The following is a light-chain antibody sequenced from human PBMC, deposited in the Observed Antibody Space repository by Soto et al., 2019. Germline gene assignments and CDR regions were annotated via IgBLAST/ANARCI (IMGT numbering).Light chain of an antibody. CDR1: QSVTSR. J-gene: IGKJ4*01. CDR3: QQYNSYSLT. Sequence: DIQMTQSPSTLSASVGDRGTITCRASQSVTSRLAWDQQNPGKAPKLLIYGASNLESGVPSRLSGSGSGTEFTLTISSLQPDEFATYYCQQYNSYSLTFGGGTTVEIK. CDR2: GAS. V-gene: IGKV1-5*01.